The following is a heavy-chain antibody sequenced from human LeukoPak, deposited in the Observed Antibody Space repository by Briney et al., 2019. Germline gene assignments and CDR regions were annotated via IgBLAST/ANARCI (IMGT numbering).Heavy chain of an antibody. Sequence: GASVKVSCKASGYTFTSYGISWVRQAPGQGLEWMGWINPNSGGTNYAQKFQGRVTMTRDTSISTAYMELSRLRSDDTAVYYCARGGFIVATTNDFDYWGQGTLVTVSS. CDR1: GYTFTSYG. CDR2: INPNSGGT. V-gene: IGHV1-2*02. J-gene: IGHJ4*02. D-gene: IGHD5-12*01. CDR3: ARGGFIVATTNDFDY.